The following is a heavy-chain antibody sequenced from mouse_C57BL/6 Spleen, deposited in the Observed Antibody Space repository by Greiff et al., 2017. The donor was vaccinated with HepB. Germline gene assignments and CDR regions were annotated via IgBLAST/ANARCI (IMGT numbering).Heavy chain of an antibody. CDR3: AREADYYGSRGLAWFAY. CDR2: ISHGGSYT. D-gene: IGHD1-1*01. V-gene: IGHV5-4*01. Sequence: DVHLVESGGGLVKPGGSLKLSCAASGFTFSSYAMSWVRQTPEKRLEWVATISHGGSYTYYPDNVKGRFTISRDNAKNNLYLQMSHLKSEDTAMYYCAREADYYGSRGLAWFAYWGQGTLVTVSA. J-gene: IGHJ3*01. CDR1: GFTFSSYA.